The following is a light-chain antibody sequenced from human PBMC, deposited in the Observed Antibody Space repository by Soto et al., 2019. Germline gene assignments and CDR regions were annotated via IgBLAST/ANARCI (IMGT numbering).Light chain of an antibody. Sequence: DIGMTQSPSTLSVFVGERVTITCRASQSVSNWLAWYQQKPGKAPKLLFYRASTLKTGVPSRFSGSGSGTEVTLTTISLQPDDFVTYYCQHYNCYSEAFGQGTKVDI. J-gene: IGKJ1*01. CDR1: QSVSNW. CDR3: QHYNCYSEA. CDR2: RAS. V-gene: IGKV1-5*03.